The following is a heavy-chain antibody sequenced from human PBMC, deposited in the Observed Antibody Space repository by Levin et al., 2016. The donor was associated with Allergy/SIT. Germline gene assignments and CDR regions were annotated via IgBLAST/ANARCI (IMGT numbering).Heavy chain of an antibody. Sequence: ASVKVSCKASGYTFTSYDINWVRQATGQGLEWMGWMNPNSGNTGYAQKFQGRVTITADKSTSTAYMELSSLRSEDTAVYYCARERGTYSSGWPELYYFDYWGQGTLVTVSS. CDR1: GYTFTSYD. CDR2: MNPNSGNT. V-gene: IGHV1-8*01. CDR3: ARERGTYSSGWPELYYFDY. D-gene: IGHD6-19*01. J-gene: IGHJ4*02.